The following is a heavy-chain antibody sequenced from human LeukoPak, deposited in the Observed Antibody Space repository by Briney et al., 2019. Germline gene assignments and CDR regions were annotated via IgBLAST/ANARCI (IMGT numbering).Heavy chain of an antibody. J-gene: IGHJ4*02. CDR3: ATELATPF. Sequence: GGSLRLSCAASGFIFSGNWVHWVRQAPGKGLVWVSGIHSDGPTTRYADSVEGRFTISRDNAEKTVYLQMTSLRADDTAIYYCATELATPFWGEGTLVAVSS. V-gene: IGHV3-74*01. CDR1: GFIFSGNW. CDR2: IHSDGPTT. D-gene: IGHD1-1*01.